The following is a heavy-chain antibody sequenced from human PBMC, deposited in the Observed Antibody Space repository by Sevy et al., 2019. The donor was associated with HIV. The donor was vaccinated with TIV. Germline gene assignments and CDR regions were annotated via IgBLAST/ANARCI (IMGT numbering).Heavy chain of an antibody. J-gene: IGHJ6*02. CDR1: GFTFSTYA. Sequence: RGSLRLSCAASGFTFSTYAMSWVRQTPGKGLQWVSVISDSGGSTYYADSVQGRFTISRDNSKDTMYLQVNSLRAEDTAVSYCARRPDLGSVIRTGVMDVWGQGTTVTVSS. D-gene: IGHD3-10*01. CDR3: ARRPDLGSVIRTGVMDV. CDR2: ISDSGGST. V-gene: IGHV3-23*01.